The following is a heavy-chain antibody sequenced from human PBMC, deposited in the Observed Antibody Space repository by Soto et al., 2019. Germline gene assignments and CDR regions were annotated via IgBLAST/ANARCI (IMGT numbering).Heavy chain of an antibody. V-gene: IGHV3-21*01. CDR3: AKSGIQTVLRSNCFDP. CDR1: GFSFSTFS. J-gene: IGHJ5*02. D-gene: IGHD6-13*01. Sequence: EVQVVESGGGLVKPGGSLRLSCVVSGFSFSTFSMSWVRQAPGKGLEWVSSITTGSGTYKYYADSVKGRFTISRDNAKNSLYLQMNSLRVEDTAVYYCAKSGIQTVLRSNCFDPWGQGTLVTVSS. CDR2: ITTGSGTYK.